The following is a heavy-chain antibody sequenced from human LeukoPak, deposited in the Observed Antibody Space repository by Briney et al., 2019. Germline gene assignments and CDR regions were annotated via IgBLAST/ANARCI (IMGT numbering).Heavy chain of an antibody. CDR1: GGSISSYY. J-gene: IGHJ6*03. D-gene: IGHD3-10*01. V-gene: IGHV4-4*07. CDR2: IYTSGST. CDR3: AREGGSGSYYNPFYYMDV. Sequence: SETLSLTCTVSGGSISSYYWSWIRQPAGKGLEWIGRIYTSGSTNYNPSLKSRVTMSVDTSKNQFSLKLSSVTAADTAVYYCAREGGSGSYYNPFYYMDVWGKGTTVTISS.